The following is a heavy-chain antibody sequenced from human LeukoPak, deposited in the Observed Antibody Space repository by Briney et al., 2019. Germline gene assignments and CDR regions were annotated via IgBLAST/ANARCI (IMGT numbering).Heavy chain of an antibody. V-gene: IGHV4-4*02. Sequence: SGTLSLTCAVSGGSISSSDWWSWVRQPPGKGLEWIGEIYHSGSTNYTPSLKSRVTISVDKSKNQFSLKLSSVTAAHTAVYYCARREFYDSTGYFDLWGRGTLVTVSS. CDR2: IYHSGST. CDR1: GGSISSSDW. CDR3: ARREFYDSTGYFDL. D-gene: IGHD3-22*01. J-gene: IGHJ2*01.